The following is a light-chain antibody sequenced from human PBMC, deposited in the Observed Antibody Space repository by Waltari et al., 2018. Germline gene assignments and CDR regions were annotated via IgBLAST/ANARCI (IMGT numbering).Light chain of an antibody. J-gene: IGLJ2*01. Sequence: QSGLTQPASVSASPGESITISCPGTSGHIGGSDFVSWYQHHPGRAPKVLIFDVNHRPSGISDRFAGSKSGNTASLTISELQPEDDADYYCRSHSTNNIVLFGGGTKVTVL. V-gene: IGLV2-14*01. CDR3: RSHSTNNIVL. CDR1: SGHIGGSDF. CDR2: DVN.